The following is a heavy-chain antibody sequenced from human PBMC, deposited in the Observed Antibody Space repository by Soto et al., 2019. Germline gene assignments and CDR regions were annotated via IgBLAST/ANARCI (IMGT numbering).Heavy chain of an antibody. Sequence: TETLSLTCAVYGGSFSGYYWSWIRQPPGKGLEWIGEINHSGSTNYNPSLKSRVTISVDTSKNQFSLKLSSVTAADTAVYYCARGRGYYYGSGSYYKGGGMDVWGQGTTVT. CDR1: GGSFSGYY. J-gene: IGHJ6*02. V-gene: IGHV4-34*01. CDR2: INHSGST. D-gene: IGHD3-10*01. CDR3: ARGRGYYYGSGSYYKGGGMDV.